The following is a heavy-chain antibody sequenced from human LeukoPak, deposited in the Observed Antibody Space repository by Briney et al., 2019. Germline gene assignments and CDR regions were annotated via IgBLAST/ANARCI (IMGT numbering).Heavy chain of an antibody. CDR3: ARATVTTPYNWFDP. CDR1: GGSFSGYY. CDR2: INHSGST. V-gene: IGHV4-34*01. Sequence: SETLSLTYAVYGGSFSGYYWSWIRQPPGKGLEWIGEINHSGSTNYNPSLKSRVTISVDTSKNQFSLRVSSATAADTAVYYCARATVTTPYNWFDPWGQGTLVTVSS. J-gene: IGHJ5*02. D-gene: IGHD4-11*01.